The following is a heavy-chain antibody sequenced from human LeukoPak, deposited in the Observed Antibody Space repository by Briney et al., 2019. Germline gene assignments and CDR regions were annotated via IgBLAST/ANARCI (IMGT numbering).Heavy chain of an antibody. Sequence: ASEKLFCKSSGYTFTSYGISWVRQAPGQGLEWMGWISAYNGNTNYAQKLQGRFTMTTDTSTRTAYMELRSLRSDDTAVYYCAREGDEYYDILTKRNYYYYGMDVWGQGTTVTVSS. CDR3: AREGDEYYDILTKRNYYYYGMDV. J-gene: IGHJ6*02. CDR2: ISAYNGNT. CDR1: GYTFTSYG. V-gene: IGHV1-18*04. D-gene: IGHD3-9*01.